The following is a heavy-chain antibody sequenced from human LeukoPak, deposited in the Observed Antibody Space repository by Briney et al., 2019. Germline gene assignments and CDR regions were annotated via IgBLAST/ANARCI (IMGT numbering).Heavy chain of an antibody. CDR1: GGSISSYY. J-gene: IGHJ4*02. CDR2: IYYSGST. Sequence: SETLSLTCTVSGGSISSYYWSWIRQPPGKGLEWIGYIYYSGSTYYNPSLKSRVTISVDTSKNQFSLKLSSVTAADTAVYYCARWAVFSDYWGQGTLVTVSS. V-gene: IGHV4-59*12. CDR3: ARWAVFSDY. D-gene: IGHD2/OR15-2a*01.